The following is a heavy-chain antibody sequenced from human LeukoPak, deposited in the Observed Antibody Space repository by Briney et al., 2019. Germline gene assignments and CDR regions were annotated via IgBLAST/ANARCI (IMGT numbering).Heavy chain of an antibody. CDR1: GGPIGNNNYY. CDR2: IFYTGSM. D-gene: IGHD3-3*01. Sequence: SETLSLTCTVSGGPIGNNNYYWGWIRQSPGKGLEWIGSIFYTGSMYYNPSLKSRLTISVDTPKNQFSLKLSSVTAADTAVYYCASSFLEWLAPFDYWGQGTLVTVSS. J-gene: IGHJ4*02. V-gene: IGHV4-39*01. CDR3: ASSFLEWLAPFDY.